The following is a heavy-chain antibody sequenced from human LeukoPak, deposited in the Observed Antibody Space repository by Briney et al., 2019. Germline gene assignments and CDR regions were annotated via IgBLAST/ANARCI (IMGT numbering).Heavy chain of an antibody. V-gene: IGHV4-34*01. CDR3: ASSNAVTTLPFDY. CDR1: GGSFSGYY. Sequence: NPLETLSLTCAVYGGSFSGYYWSWIRQPPGKGLEWIGETNHSGSTNYNPSLKSRVTISVDTSKNQFSLKLSSVTAADTAVYYCASSNAVTTLPFDYWGQGTLVTVSS. J-gene: IGHJ4*02. D-gene: IGHD4-17*01. CDR2: TNHSGST.